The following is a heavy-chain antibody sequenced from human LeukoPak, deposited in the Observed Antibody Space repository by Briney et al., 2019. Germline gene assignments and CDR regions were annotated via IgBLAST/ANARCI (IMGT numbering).Heavy chain of an antibody. V-gene: IGHV3-74*01. D-gene: IGHD5-12*01. J-gene: IGHJ4*02. CDR1: GFTFSSYW. CDR3: ARSKGGYIIAY. Sequence: PGGSLRLSCAASGFTFSSYWMHWVRQAPGKGLVWVSRINTDGSSTSYADSVKGRFTISRDNAKNTLYLQMNSLGAEDTAVYYCARSKGGYIIAYWGQGTLVTVSS. CDR2: INTDGSST.